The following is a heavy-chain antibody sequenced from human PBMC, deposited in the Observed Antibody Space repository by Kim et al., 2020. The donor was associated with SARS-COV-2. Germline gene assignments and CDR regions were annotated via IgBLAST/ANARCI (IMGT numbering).Heavy chain of an antibody. J-gene: IGHJ5*02. Sequence: SETLSLTCTVSGYSISSGYYLGWIRQPPGKGLEWIGSIYHSGSTYYNPSLKSRVTISVDTSKNQFSLKLSSVTAADTAVYYCARHRCRWECSWFDPWGQGTLVTVSS. D-gene: IGHD1-26*01. V-gene: IGHV4-38-2*02. CDR2: IYHSGST. CDR1: GYSISSGYY. CDR3: ARHRCRWECSWFDP.